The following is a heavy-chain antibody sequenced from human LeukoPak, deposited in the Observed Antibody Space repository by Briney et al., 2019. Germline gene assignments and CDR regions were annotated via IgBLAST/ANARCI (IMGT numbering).Heavy chain of an antibody. J-gene: IGHJ4*02. Sequence: GASVKVSCKASGGTFSSCAISWVRQAPGQGLEWMGGIIPIFGTANYAQKFQGRVTITTDESTSTAYMELSSLRSEDTAVYYCARGGNDFWSGSYYFDYWGQGTLVTVSS. V-gene: IGHV1-69*05. CDR3: ARGGNDFWSGSYYFDY. D-gene: IGHD3-3*01. CDR2: IIPIFGTA. CDR1: GGTFSSCA.